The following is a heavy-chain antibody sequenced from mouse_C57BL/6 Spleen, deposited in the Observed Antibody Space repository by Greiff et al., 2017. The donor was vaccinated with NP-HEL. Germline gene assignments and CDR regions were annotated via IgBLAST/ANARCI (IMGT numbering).Heavy chain of an antibody. CDR3: ARPPYDGYSAWFAY. J-gene: IGHJ3*01. CDR1: GYTFTDYY. CDR2: INPYNGGT. V-gene: IGHV1-19*01. D-gene: IGHD2-3*01. Sequence: VHVKQSGPVLVKPGASVKMSCKASGYTFTDYYMNWVKQSHGKSLEWIGVINPYNGGTSYNQKFKGKATLTVDKSSSTAYMELNSLTSEDSAVYYCARPPYDGYSAWFAYWGQGTLVTVSA.